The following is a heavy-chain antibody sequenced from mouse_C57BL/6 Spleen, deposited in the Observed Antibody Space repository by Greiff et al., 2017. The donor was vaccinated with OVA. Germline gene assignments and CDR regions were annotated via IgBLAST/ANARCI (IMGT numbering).Heavy chain of an antibody. V-gene: IGHV7-1*01. Sequence: EVQLVESGGGLVQSGRSLRLSCATSGFTFSDFYMEWVRQAPGKGLEWIAASRNKANDYTTEYSASVKGRFIVSRDTSTSILYLQMNALRAEDTAIYYCARDANYGGFDYWGQGTTLTVSS. J-gene: IGHJ2*01. CDR3: ARDANYGGFDY. CDR2: SRNKANDYTT. D-gene: IGHD1-1*01. CDR1: GFTFSDFY.